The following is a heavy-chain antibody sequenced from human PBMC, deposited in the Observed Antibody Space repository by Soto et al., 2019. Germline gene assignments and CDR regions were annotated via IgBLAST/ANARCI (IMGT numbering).Heavy chain of an antibody. V-gene: IGHV3-48*03. D-gene: IGHD1-7*01. CDR3: AGDKVELRYYYHGMDV. CDR1: GFTFSSYE. J-gene: IGHJ6*02. Sequence: EVQLVESGGGLVQPGESLRLSCAASGFTFSSYEMYWVRQAPGKGLEWVSHISRSGDIIYYTDSVKGRFTISRDNAKNSLHLQRNILIAEDMVVYYCAGDKVELRYYYHGMDVWCQGTPVTVSS. CDR2: ISRSGDII.